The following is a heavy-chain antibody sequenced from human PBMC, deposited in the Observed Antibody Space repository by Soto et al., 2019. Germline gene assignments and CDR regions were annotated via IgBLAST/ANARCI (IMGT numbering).Heavy chain of an antibody. J-gene: IGHJ4*02. CDR3: AKDFLEVYYFGSGRYYYY. CDR1: GFTFSSYA. CDR2: ISGSGGST. V-gene: IGHV3-23*01. D-gene: IGHD3-10*01. Sequence: EVQLLESGGGLVQPGGSLRLSCAASGFTFSSYAMSWVRQAPGKGLEWVSAISGSGGSTYYADSVKGRFTISRDNSKNALYLQMNSLRAEDTAVYYCAKDFLEVYYFGSGRYYYYWGQGTLVTVSS.